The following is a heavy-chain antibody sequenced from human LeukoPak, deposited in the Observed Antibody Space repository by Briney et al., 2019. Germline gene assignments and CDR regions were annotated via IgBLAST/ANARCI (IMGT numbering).Heavy chain of an antibody. CDR1: GFAFSSSW. J-gene: IGHJ4*02. CDR2: INSDGTYT. Sequence: GGSPRLSCAASGFAFSSSWMLWVRQAPGKGLVWVSRINSDGTYTNYADSVKGRFTISRDNAKNTLYLQMNSLRAEDTAVYYCARDLSHTFDYWSQGTLVTVSS. CDR3: ARDLSHTFDY. V-gene: IGHV3-74*01.